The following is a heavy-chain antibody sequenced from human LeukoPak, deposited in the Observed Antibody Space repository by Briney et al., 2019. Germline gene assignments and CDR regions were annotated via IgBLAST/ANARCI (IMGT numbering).Heavy chain of an antibody. CDR3: ARDLGQLALHDAFDI. J-gene: IGHJ3*02. CDR2: ISAYNGNT. Sequence: ASVKVSCKASGYTFTSYGISWVRQAPGQGLEWMGWISAYNGNTNYAQKLLGRVTMTTDTSTSTAYMGLRSLRSDDTAVYYCARDLGQLALHDAFDIWGQGTMVTVSS. V-gene: IGHV1-18*01. D-gene: IGHD6-13*01. CDR1: GYTFTSYG.